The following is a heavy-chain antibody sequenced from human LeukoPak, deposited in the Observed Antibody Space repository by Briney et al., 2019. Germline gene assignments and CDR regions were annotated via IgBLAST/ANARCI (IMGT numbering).Heavy chain of an antibody. V-gene: IGHV4-59*08. CDR2: IYYSGST. D-gene: IGHD4-23*01. J-gene: IGHJ3*02. CDR3: ANPATTVVNPGDAFDI. CDR1: GGSISSYY. Sequence: SETLSLTCTVSGGSISSYYWSWIRQPPGKGLEWIGYIYYSGSTNYNPSLKSRVTISVDTSKNQFSLKLSSVTAADTAVYYWANPATTVVNPGDAFDIWGQGTMVTVSS.